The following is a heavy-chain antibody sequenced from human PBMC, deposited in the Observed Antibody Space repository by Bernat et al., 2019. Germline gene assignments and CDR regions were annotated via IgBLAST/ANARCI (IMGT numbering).Heavy chain of an antibody. Sequence: QVQLQESGPGLVKPSETLSLTYSVSGGSVRNNYWTWIRQPPGKGLEWIGNIYYTGSTNYTPSLRGRVTFSVDTSKNQFSLKLTSVTAADTAVYYGARYSHSSGSFDYWGQGILVTVSP. CDR2: IYYTGST. CDR1: GGSVRNNY. CDR3: ARYSHSSGSFDY. J-gene: IGHJ4*02. D-gene: IGHD4-11*01. V-gene: IGHV4-59*02.